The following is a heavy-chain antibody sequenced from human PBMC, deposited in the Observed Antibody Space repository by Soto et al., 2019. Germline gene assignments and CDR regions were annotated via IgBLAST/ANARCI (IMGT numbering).Heavy chain of an antibody. CDR2: IWYDGSNK. D-gene: IGHD4-17*01. CDR3: ARDPTNYGDFYLDY. Sequence: PGGSLRRSWAASGFTFRSYGMHWVRQAPGKGLEWVAVIWYDGSNKYYADSVKGRFTISRDNSKNTLYLQMNSLRAEDTAVYYCARDPTNYGDFYLDYWGQGT. J-gene: IGHJ4*02. CDR1: GFTFRSYG. V-gene: IGHV3-33*01.